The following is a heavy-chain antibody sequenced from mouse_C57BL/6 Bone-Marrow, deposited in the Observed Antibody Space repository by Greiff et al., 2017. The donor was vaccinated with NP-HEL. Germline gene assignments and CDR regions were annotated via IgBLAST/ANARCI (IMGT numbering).Heavy chain of an antibody. CDR2: IDPSDSYT. D-gene: IGHD1-3*01. Sequence: QVQLQQPGAELVMPGASVKLSCKASGYTFTSYWMHWVKQRPGQGLEWIGEIDPSDSYTNYNEKFKSKATLTVDTSSSTAYMQLSSLTSEDSAVYYCASYNSYYYAMDYWGQGTSVTVSS. J-gene: IGHJ4*01. V-gene: IGHV1-69*01. CDR3: ASYNSYYYAMDY. CDR1: GYTFTSYW.